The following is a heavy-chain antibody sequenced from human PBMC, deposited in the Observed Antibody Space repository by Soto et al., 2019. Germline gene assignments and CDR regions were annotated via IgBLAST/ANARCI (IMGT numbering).Heavy chain of an antibody. CDR1: GGIFNSFA. CDR2: ILPVFGTP. V-gene: IGHV1-69*06. D-gene: IGHD6-13*01. CDR3: ARSAAAGLKGSLYV. Sequence: QVQLVQSGAEVKKPESSVKVSCKSSGGIFNSFAISWVRQAPGQGLEWMGGILPVFGTPSNSPNFQGRITITADRSTATAYMELSSLRFEDTAVYYCARSAAAGLKGSLYVWGQGTRVTVSS. J-gene: IGHJ6*02.